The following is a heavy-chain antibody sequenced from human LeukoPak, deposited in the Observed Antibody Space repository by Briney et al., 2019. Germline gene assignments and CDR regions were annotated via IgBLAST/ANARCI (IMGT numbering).Heavy chain of an antibody. V-gene: IGHV3-33*06. Sequence: PGRSLRLSCAASGFTFSSYGMHWVRQAPGKGLEWVAVIWYDGSNKYYADSVKGRFTISRDNSKNTLYLQMNSLRAEDTAVYYCAKEWDYGGNRGCFQHWGQGTLVTVSS. CDR3: AKEWDYGGNRGCFQH. J-gene: IGHJ1*01. CDR2: IWYDGSNK. CDR1: GFTFSSYG. D-gene: IGHD4-23*01.